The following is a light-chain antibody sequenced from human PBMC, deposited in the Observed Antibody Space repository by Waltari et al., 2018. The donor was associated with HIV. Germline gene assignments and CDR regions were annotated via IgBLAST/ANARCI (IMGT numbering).Light chain of an antibody. CDR2: RNS. Sequence: QSVLTQPPSTSGTPGQSVTITCSGSSSNIGSNFVYWYQQVPGTAPNLLISRNSQRPPGVPGRFSGSKSGTSASLAISGRRAEDEADYYCAAWDDSLSGGVFGGGTKLTVL. CDR3: AAWDDSLSGGV. J-gene: IGLJ2*01. V-gene: IGLV1-47*01. CDR1: SSNIGSNF.